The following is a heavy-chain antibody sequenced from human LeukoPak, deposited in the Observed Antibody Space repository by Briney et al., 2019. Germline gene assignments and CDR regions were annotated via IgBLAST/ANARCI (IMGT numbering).Heavy chain of an antibody. CDR1: GFTFSSYA. D-gene: IGHD2-2*01. V-gene: IGHV3-23*01. Sequence: PGGSLRLSCAASGFTFSSYAMSWVRQAPGKGLEWVSAISGSGGSTYYADSVKGRFTISRDNSKNTLYLQMNSLRAEDTAVYYCAKKSYVVLVPAALDYWGQGTLVTVSS. J-gene: IGHJ4*02. CDR3: AKKSYVVLVPAALDY. CDR2: ISGSGGST.